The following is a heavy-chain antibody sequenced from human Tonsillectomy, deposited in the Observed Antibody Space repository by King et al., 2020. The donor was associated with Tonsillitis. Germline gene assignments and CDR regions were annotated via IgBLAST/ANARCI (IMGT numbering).Heavy chain of an antibody. V-gene: IGHV3-7*01. J-gene: IGHJ6*02. Sequence: VQLVESGGGLVHPGGSLRLSCAASGFTFSSYWMSWVRQAPGKGLEWVANIKQEGSEKYYVDSVKGRFTISRDNAKNSLYLQMTSLRAEDTAVYYCARDQFSCSSTSCYSSHYYYSGMDVWGQGTTVTVSS. CDR2: IKQEGSEK. D-gene: IGHD2-2*02. CDR1: GFTFSSYW. CDR3: ARDQFSCSSTSCYSSHYYYSGMDV.